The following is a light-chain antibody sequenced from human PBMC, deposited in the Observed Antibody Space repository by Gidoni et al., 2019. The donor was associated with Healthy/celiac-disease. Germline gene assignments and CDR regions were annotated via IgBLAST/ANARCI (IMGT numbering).Light chain of an antibody. CDR2: GAS. J-gene: IGKJ4*01. Sequence: EIVLTQSPGTLSLSPGERVTLSRRASQSVSSSYLAWYQQKPGQAPRLLIYGASSRATGIPDRFSGSGSGTDFTLTISRLEPEDFAVYYCQQYGSSLLTFGGGTKVEIK. V-gene: IGKV3-20*01. CDR1: QSVSSSY. CDR3: QQYGSSLLT.